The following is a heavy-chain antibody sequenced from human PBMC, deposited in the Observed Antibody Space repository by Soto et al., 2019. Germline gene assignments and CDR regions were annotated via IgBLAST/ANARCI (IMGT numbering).Heavy chain of an antibody. CDR1: GFSLVTAGMG. J-gene: IGHJ4*02. V-gene: IGHV2-5*02. Sequence: QITLKESGPALVKPTQPLTLTCTFSGFSLVTAGMGVGWIRQPPGKALEWLALIYWDDDKRYSPSLKTMLTMTEDTSRNQVVLTMTHMDPVDTATYDCAHRQGSAVTGPLENWGQGTLVSVSS. CDR2: IYWDDDK. D-gene: IGHD6-19*01. CDR3: AHRQGSAVTGPLEN.